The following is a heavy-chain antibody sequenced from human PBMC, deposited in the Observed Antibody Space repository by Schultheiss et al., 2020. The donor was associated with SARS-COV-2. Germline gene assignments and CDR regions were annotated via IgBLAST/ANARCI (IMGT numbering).Heavy chain of an antibody. CDR2: INHSGST. J-gene: IGHJ6*02. CDR3: ARGGRIQLWYYYYYGMDV. CDR1: GGSISSYY. D-gene: IGHD5-18*01. V-gene: IGHV4-34*01. Sequence: SETLSLTCTVSGGSISSYYWSWIRQPPGKGLEWIGEINHSGSTNYNPSLKSRVTISVDTSKNQFSLKLSSVTAADTAVYYCARGGRIQLWYYYYYGMDVWGQGTTVTVSS.